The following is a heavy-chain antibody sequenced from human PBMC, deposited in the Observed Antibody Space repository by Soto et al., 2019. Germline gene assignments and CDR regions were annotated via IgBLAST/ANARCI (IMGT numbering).Heavy chain of an antibody. V-gene: IGHV3-23*01. D-gene: IGHD6-19*01. CDR1: GFTFSSDA. CDR2: ISGSGGST. J-gene: IGHJ4*02. CDR3: AKVIGYISGWFDY. Sequence: EVQLLESGGGLVQPGGSLRLSCAASGFTFSSDAMSWVRQAPGKGREWVSAISGSGGSTYYADSGKGLFTISRDNSKNTLYLQMNSLRAEDPAVYYCAKVIGYISGWFDYWGQGTLVTVSS.